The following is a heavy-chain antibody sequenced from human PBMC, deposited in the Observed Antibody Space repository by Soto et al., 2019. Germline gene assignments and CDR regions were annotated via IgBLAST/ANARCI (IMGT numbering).Heavy chain of an antibody. V-gene: IGHV4-4*07. CDR3: ARGLRFYDWFDP. Sequence: YWTWVRQPAGKGLEWIGRIYSSGSTKYNPSLQSRVTMSLDTSKNQFSLRLTSVTAGDTAVYYCARGLRFYDWFDPGGRGASVTVS. D-gene: IGHD3-3*01. J-gene: IGHJ5*02. CDR2: IYSSGST. CDR1: Y.